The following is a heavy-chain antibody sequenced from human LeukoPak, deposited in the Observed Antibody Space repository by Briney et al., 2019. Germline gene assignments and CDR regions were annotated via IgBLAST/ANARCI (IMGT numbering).Heavy chain of an antibody. CDR2: ITGSGTTI. V-gene: IGHV3-48*04. CDR3: ARDRSTVTTWLDY. CDR1: GFTFSTFS. D-gene: IGHD4-17*01. J-gene: IGHJ4*02. Sequence: GGSLRLSCAASGFTFSTFSMNWVRQAPGKGLEWVAYITGSGTTIYYADSVKGRFTISRDNAKNSLYLQMNRLRAEDTAVYYCARDRSTVTTWLDYWGQGTLVTVSS.